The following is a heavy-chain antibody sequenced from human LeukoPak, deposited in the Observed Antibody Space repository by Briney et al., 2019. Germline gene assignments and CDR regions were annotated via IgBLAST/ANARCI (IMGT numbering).Heavy chain of an antibody. CDR2: IHYSGST. V-gene: IGHV4-59*08. Sequence: SETLSLTCTVSGGSISNYYWSWIRQPPGKGLEWIGYIHYSGSTNYNSSLKSRVTISVDTSKNQFSLKLSSVTAADTAVYYCARSTVVTPPGYWGQGTLVTVSS. CDR3: ARSTVVTPPGY. J-gene: IGHJ4*02. CDR1: GGSISNYY. D-gene: IGHD4-23*01.